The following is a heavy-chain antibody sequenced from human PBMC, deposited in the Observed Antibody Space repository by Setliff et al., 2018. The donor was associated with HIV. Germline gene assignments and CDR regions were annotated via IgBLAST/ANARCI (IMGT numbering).Heavy chain of an antibody. J-gene: IGHJ4*02. V-gene: IGHV4-34*01. CDR3: AREISRYSGYEGRMDYFDY. Sequence: SETLSLTCAVSGGSFSGFYWTWVRQSPGKGLEWIGEIYHSGSTNYNPFFKSRVTISVDTSKNQFSLKLSSVTAADTAVYYCAREISRYSGYEGRMDYFDYWGQGTLVTVSS. D-gene: IGHD5-12*01. CDR1: GGSFSGFY. CDR2: IYHSGST.